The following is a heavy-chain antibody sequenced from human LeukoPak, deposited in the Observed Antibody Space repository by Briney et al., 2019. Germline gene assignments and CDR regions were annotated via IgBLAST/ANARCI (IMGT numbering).Heavy chain of an antibody. CDR3: AARGAPGTTLTAFDI. CDR1: GYSFTSYW. J-gene: IGHJ3*02. V-gene: IGHV5-51*01. CDR2: IYPSDSDT. D-gene: IGHD1-1*01. Sequence: GESLKISCKASGYSFTSYWIGWMRQMSGKGLEWVGIIYPSDSDTRYRPSFQGPITISADQPIDTAYLRWTSLQASDTAIYYPAARGAPGTTLTAFDISGQGTMVTVSS.